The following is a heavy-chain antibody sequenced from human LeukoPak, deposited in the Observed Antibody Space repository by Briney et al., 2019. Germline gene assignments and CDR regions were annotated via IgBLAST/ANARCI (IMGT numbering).Heavy chain of an antibody. CDR2: ISSSSSYI. J-gene: IGHJ4*02. Sequence: PGGSLRLSCAASGFTFSSYSMNWVHQAPGKGLEWVSSISSSSSYIYYADSVKGRFTISRDNAKNSLYLQMNSLRAEDTAVYYCARGEYSSSYLGYWGQGTLVTVSS. CDR3: ARGEYSSSYLGY. CDR1: GFTFSSYS. V-gene: IGHV3-21*01. D-gene: IGHD6-6*01.